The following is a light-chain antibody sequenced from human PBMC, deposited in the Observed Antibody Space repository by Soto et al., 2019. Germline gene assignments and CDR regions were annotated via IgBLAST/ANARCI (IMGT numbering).Light chain of an antibody. Sequence: EIVLTQSPGTLSLSPGERATLSCTASQGVSSSNLAWYQQKPGQAPRLVMYGASIRATGIPDRFSGSGSEADFTLTISRLEPEDFAVYYCQQYGASPRTFGQGTKVDIK. CDR3: QQYGASPRT. CDR1: QGVSSSN. V-gene: IGKV3-20*01. CDR2: GAS. J-gene: IGKJ1*01.